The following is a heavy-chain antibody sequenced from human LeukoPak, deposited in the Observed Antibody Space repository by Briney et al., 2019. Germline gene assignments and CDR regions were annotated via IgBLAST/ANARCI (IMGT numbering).Heavy chain of an antibody. CDR3: ARGKYCSGGSCYGPKWNYFDY. D-gene: IGHD2-15*01. CDR1: GGTFSSYA. J-gene: IGHJ4*02. V-gene: IGHV1-69*05. CDR2: IIPIFGTA. Sequence: SVKVSCKASGGTFSSYAISWVRQAPGQALEWMGGIIPIFGTANYAQKFQGRVTITTDESTSTAYMELSSLRSEDTAVYYCARGKYCSGGSCYGPKWNYFDYWGQGTLVTVSS.